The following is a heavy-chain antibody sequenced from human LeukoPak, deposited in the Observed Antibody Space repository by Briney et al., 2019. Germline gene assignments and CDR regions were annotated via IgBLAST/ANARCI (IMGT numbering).Heavy chain of an antibody. Sequence: PSETLSLTCTVSGGSISSSSYYWGWIRQPPGKGLEWIGSIYYSGSTYYNPSLKSRVTISVDTSKNQFSLKLSSVTAADTAVYYCARDFSRWELAFDPWGQGTLVTVSS. J-gene: IGHJ5*02. CDR3: ARDFSRWELAFDP. V-gene: IGHV4-39*07. CDR1: GGSISSSSYY. D-gene: IGHD1-26*01. CDR2: IYYSGST.